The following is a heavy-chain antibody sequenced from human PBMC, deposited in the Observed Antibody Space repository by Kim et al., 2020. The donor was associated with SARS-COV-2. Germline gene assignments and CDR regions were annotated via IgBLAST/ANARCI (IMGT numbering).Heavy chain of an antibody. Sequence: ASVKVSCKASGYTFIGYYVHWVRQAPGQGLEWMGRINPNSGDTNYAPRFQGRVTMTRDTSINTAYVELSRLRSDDTAVYYCARGYPLGITVPHPAFEIWGQGTVAIVSS. D-gene: IGHD1-20*01. CDR1: GYTFIGYY. J-gene: IGHJ3*02. CDR3: ARGYPLGITVPHPAFEI. CDR2: INPNSGDT. V-gene: IGHV1-2*06.